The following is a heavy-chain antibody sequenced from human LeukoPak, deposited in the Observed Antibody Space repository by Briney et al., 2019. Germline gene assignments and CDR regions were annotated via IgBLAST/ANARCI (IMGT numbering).Heavy chain of an antibody. J-gene: IGHJ4*02. V-gene: IGHV4-34*01. CDR3: AREWAYGYDY. D-gene: IGHD5-18*01. Sequence: SETLSLTCAVYGGSFSGYYWSWIRQPPGKGLEWIGEINHSGSTNYNPSLKSRVTISVDTSKNQFSLKLSSVTAADTAVYYCAREWAYGYDYWGQGTLVTVSS. CDR1: GGSFSGYY. CDR2: INHSGST.